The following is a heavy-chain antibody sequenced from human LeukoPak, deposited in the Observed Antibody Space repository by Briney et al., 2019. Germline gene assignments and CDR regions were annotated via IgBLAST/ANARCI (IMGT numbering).Heavy chain of an antibody. CDR3: ARDGPIVVVPAANRDYMDV. V-gene: IGHV3-66*01. CDR2: IYSGGST. D-gene: IGHD2-2*01. CDR1: GFTVSSNY. Sequence: PGGSLRLSCAASGFTVSSNYMSWVRQAPGKGLEWVSVIYSGGSTYYADSVKGRFTISRDNSKNTLYLQMNSLRAEDTAVYYCARDGPIVVVPAANRDYMDVWGKGTTVTVSS. J-gene: IGHJ6*03.